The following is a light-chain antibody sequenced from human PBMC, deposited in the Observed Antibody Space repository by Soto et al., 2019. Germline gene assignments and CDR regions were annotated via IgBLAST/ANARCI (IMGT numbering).Light chain of an antibody. CDR1: SGHSGYI. V-gene: IGLV4-60*02. CDR3: ETWDSNTWV. CDR2: LEGSGSY. J-gene: IGLJ3*02. Sequence: QPVLTQSSSASASLGSSVKLTCTLSSGHSGYIIAWHQQQPGKAPRYLMKLEGSGSYNKGSGVPDRFSGSSSGADRYLTISNHQFEDEADYYCETWDSNTWVFGGGTKLTVL.